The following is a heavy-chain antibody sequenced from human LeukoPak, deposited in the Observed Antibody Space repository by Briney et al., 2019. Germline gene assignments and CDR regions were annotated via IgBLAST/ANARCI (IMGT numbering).Heavy chain of an antibody. Sequence: SETLSLTCAVYGGSFSGYYWSWIRQPPGKGLEWIGEINHSGSTNYNPSLKSRVTISVDTSKNQFSLKLSSVTAADTAVYYCARDRSDDFWSGYYKFFGVGGGTTSYYGMDVWGQGTTVTVSS. J-gene: IGHJ6*02. CDR3: ARDRSDDFWSGYYKFFGVGGGTTSYYGMDV. V-gene: IGHV4-34*01. D-gene: IGHD3-3*01. CDR2: INHSGST. CDR1: GGSFSGYY.